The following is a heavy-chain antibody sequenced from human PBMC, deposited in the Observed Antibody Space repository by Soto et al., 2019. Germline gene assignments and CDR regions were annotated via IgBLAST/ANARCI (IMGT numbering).Heavy chain of an antibody. CDR3: ARMWGGWFAP. CDR2: INHSGST. J-gene: IGHJ5*02. V-gene: IGHV4-34*01. D-gene: IGHD3-16*01. Sequence: QVQLQQWGAGLLKPSETLSLTCAVYGGSFSGYYWSWIRQPPGKGLEWIGEINHSGSTNYNPSLKSRVTISVDTSKNQFSLKLSSVTAADTAVYYCARMWGGWFAPWGQGTLVTVSS. CDR1: GGSFSGYY.